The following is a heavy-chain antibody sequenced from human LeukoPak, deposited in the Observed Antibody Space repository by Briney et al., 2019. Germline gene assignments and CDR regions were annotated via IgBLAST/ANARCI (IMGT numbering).Heavy chain of an antibody. CDR2: IDYSGST. CDR1: GGSFNRGRYH. V-gene: IGHV4-61*01. CDR3: ARDFSGSYRNWFDP. J-gene: IGHJ5*02. D-gene: IGHD6-19*01. Sequence: SETLSLPCTVSGGSFNRGRYHWSWLRQPPGKGLHCNGYIDYSGSTNYIPSLKSRVAISVDTSKNQFSLRLSSVTAADTAVYYCARDFSGSYRNWFDPCGQGTLVTVSS.